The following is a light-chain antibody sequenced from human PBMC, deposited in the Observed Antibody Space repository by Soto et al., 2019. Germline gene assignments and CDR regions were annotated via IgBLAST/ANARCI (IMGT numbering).Light chain of an antibody. V-gene: IGLV6-57*02. Sequence: NFMLTQPNSVSESPGKTVTISCTGSSGSITTNYVQWYQRRPGSAPTTVIYENNQRPSGVPDRFSGSIDSSSNSASLTISGLKTEDEADYYCQSSDSNTHVVFGGGTKLTVL. CDR3: QSSDSNTHVV. CDR1: SGSITTNY. CDR2: ENN. J-gene: IGLJ2*01.